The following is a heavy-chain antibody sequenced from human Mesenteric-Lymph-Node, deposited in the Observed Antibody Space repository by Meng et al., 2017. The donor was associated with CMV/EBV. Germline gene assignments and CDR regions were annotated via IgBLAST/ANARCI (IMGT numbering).Heavy chain of an antibody. Sequence: GESLKISCAASGFTFSSYGMHWVRQAPGKGLEWVAFIRYDGSNKYYADSVKGRFTISRDNSKNTLYLQMNSLRAEDTAVYYCARDQVVVVVAATRGSYYYYGMDVWGQGTTVTVSS. CDR1: GFTFSSYG. D-gene: IGHD2-15*01. V-gene: IGHV3-30*02. J-gene: IGHJ6*02. CDR2: IRYDGSNK. CDR3: ARDQVVVVVAATRGSYYYYGMDV.